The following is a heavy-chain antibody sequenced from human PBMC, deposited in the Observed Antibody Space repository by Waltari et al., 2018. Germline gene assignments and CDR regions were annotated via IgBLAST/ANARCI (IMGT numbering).Heavy chain of an antibody. Sequence: QVHLLQSGPEVRKPGSSVKVSCQASGGTFNNPVFNWVRQAPGQGLEGMGRIIPSLGKTTYAQRFQGRVPRTADKSTKTTYRGLARLRSEDTALYYCASGHSYISNSRHYGPFDLWGQGTLITVSS. V-gene: IGHV1-69*02. CDR1: GGTFNNPV. CDR3: ASGHSYISNSRHYGPFDL. CDR2: IIPSLGKT. D-gene: IGHD3-16*01. J-gene: IGHJ5*02.